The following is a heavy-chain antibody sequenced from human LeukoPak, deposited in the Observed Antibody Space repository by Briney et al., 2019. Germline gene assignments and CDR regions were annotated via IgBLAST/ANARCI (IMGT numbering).Heavy chain of an antibody. D-gene: IGHD3-9*01. CDR3: TRDSNYDLLTASAFDI. CDR2: INPNSGGT. CDR1: GYTFTGYY. V-gene: IGHV1-2*02. J-gene: IGHJ3*02. Sequence: GASVKVSCKASGYTFTGYYIHWVRQAPGQGLEWMGWINPNSGGTNYAQKFQGRVTMTRDTSISTAYMKLSSLRSDDTAVYYCTRDSNYDLLTASAFDIWGQGTMVTVSS.